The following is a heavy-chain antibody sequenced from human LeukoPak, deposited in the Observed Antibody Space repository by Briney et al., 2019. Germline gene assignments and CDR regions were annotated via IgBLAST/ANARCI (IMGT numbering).Heavy chain of an antibody. V-gene: IGHV1-2*02. CDR2: LNPNSGGT. CDR1: GYTFTGYY. Sequence: ASVKVSCTASGYTFTGYYMHWARQAPGQGLEWMGWLNPNSGGTNYAQKFQGRVTMTRDTSISTAYMKLSRLRSDDTAVYYCARGGVKYYDILTGRNWFDPWGQGTLVTVSS. J-gene: IGHJ5*02. D-gene: IGHD3-9*01. CDR3: ARGGVKYYDILTGRNWFDP.